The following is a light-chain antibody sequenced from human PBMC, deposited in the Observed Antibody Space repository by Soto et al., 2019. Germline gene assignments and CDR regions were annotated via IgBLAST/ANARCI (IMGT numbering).Light chain of an antibody. CDR3: ATWDDSLNAAV. V-gene: IGLV1-44*01. CDR1: NSNIGGNT. Sequence: QSVLTQPPSASGTPGQRVTISCSGSNSNIGGNTVNWYQQLPGAAPKLLIYSNDQRPSGVPDRFSGSKFGTTASLAISGLQSEDEADYHCATWDDSLNAAVFGPGTKVTVL. J-gene: IGLJ1*01. CDR2: SND.